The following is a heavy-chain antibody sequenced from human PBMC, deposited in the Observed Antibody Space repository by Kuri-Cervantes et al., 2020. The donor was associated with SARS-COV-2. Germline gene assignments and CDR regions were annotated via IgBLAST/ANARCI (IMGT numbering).Heavy chain of an antibody. CDR1: GFTFSSYA. V-gene: IGHV3-30-3*01. CDR2: ISYDGSNK. Sequence: GGSLRLSCAASGFTFSSYAMRWVRQAPGKGLEWVAVISYDGSNKYYADSVKGRFTISRDNSKNTLYLQMNSLRAEDTAVYHCARESIAANLGAFDIWGQGTMVTVSS. CDR3: ARESIAANLGAFDI. J-gene: IGHJ3*02. D-gene: IGHD6-6*01.